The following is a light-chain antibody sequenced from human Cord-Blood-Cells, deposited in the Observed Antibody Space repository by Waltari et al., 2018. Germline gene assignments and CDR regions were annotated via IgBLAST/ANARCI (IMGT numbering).Light chain of an antibody. J-gene: IGLJ1*01. Sequence: SSELTQDPAVSVALGQTVRITCQGDSLRSNYSSRYQQKTGVAPLLVIYGKKNRPSGIPDRFSGSSSGNTASLTITGAQAEDEADYYCNSRDSSGNHYVFGTGTKVTVL. CDR3: NSRDSSGNHYV. CDR1: SLRSNY. V-gene: IGLV3-19*01. CDR2: GKK.